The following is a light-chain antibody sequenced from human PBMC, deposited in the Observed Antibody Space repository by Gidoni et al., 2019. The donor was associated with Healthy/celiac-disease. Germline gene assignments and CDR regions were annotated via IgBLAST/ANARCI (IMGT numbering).Light chain of an antibody. CDR3: HQYNNWPPLT. V-gene: IGKV3-15*01. CDR2: GAS. J-gene: IGKJ4*01. Sequence: EIVMTPSPSTLSVSPGERANLSCRASQSVSSSLAWYQQKHGQAPRLLIYGASTRATGIPARFSGSGSGTEFTLTISSLQSEDFAVDYCHQYNNWPPLTFXGXTKVEIK. CDR1: QSVSSS.